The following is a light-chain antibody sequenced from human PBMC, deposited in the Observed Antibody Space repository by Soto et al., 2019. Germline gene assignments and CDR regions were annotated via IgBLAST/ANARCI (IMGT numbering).Light chain of an antibody. V-gene: IGLV2-14*01. J-gene: IGLJ1*01. CDR1: SSDVGGYNF. Sequence: QSVLTQPASVSGSPGQSITISCTGTSSDVGGYNFVSWYQQHPGKAPKLMIHEVSNRPSGVSNRFSGSKSGNTASLTISGLQAEDEADYYCSSYTNINTRACVFGTGTKVTVL. CDR2: EVS. CDR3: SSYTNINTRACV.